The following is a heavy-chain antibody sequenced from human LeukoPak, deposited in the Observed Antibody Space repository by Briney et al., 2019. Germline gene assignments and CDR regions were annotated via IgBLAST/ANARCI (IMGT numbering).Heavy chain of an antibody. CDR3: GRGRSMND. D-gene: IGHD5-24*01. J-gene: IGHJ4*02. CDR1: GFTFDDYG. V-gene: IGHV3-7*01. Sequence: PGGSLRLSCAASGFTFDDYGMSWVRQVPGKGLECVANIAEDGSEKYYVDSVKGRITISRDNAKNTLYLQMNSLRVDDTAVYYCGRGRSMNDWGQGTLVTVSS. CDR2: IAEDGSEK.